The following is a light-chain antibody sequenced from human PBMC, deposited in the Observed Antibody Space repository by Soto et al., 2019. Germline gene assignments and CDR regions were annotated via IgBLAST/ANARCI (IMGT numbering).Light chain of an antibody. CDR3: AAWDASLYGPV. Sequence: QLVLTQPPSASGTPGQRVTISCSGSNSNIGTNTVHWYQHLPGTAPKLLIYTDNQRPSGVPDRFSGSRSGTSASLAISGLQSEDEADYYCAAWDASLYGPVFGGGTQLTVL. CDR1: NSNIGTNT. J-gene: IGLJ3*02. V-gene: IGLV1-44*01. CDR2: TDN.